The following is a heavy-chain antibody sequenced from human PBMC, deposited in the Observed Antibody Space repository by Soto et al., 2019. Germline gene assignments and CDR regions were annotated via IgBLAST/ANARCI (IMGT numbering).Heavy chain of an antibody. D-gene: IGHD4-17*01. Sequence: SETLSLTCTVSGGSISSGDYYWSWIRQPPGKGLEWIGYIYYSGSTYYNPSLKSRVTISVDTSKNQFSLKLSSVTAADTAVYYCARGIGTVTILDYWGQGTLVTVSS. CDR1: GGSISSGDYY. V-gene: IGHV4-30-4*01. CDR3: ARGIGTVTILDY. CDR2: IYYSGST. J-gene: IGHJ4*02.